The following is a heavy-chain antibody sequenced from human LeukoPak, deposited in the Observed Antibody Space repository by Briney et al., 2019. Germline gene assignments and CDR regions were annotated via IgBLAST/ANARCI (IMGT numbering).Heavy chain of an antibody. CDR2: ISGSAGST. J-gene: IGHJ6*02. Sequence: GGSLRLSCAASGFTFSNYAMSWVRQAPGKGLEWVSVISGSAGSTSYADSVKGRFTISRDNSKNTLYLQMNSLRAEDTAVYYWAKDSNFLLDGMDVWGQGSAVTVSS. V-gene: IGHV3-23*01. CDR1: GFTFSNYA. D-gene: IGHD1-1*01. CDR3: AKDSNFLLDGMDV.